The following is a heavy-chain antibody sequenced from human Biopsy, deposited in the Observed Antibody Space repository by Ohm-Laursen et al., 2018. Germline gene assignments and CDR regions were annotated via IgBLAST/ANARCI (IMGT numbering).Heavy chain of an antibody. D-gene: IGHD2-15*01. J-gene: IGHJ4*02. V-gene: IGHV1-69*04. CDR3: AREAIGYQLPCDD. Sequence: SSVKVSCNTSTGTFDSYGVTWVRQAPGHGLEWMGRIIPILRTTTYAPKVQGRVTFTADKSSSTAYLELSSLTSEDTAMFYCAREAIGYQLPCDDWGQGTLVTVSS. CDR1: TGTFDSYG. CDR2: IIPILRTT.